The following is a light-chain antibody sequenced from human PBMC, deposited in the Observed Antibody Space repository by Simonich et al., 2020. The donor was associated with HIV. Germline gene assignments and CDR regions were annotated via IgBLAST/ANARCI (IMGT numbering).Light chain of an antibody. V-gene: IGLV1-47*01. J-gene: IGLJ3*02. Sequence: QSVLTQPPSASGTPGQRVTISCSGSSSNIGSNYVYWYQQLPGTAPKLLIYRNNQRHSGVPDRFSGSKSGTSASPAISGLRSEDEADYYCAAWDDSLSGRVFGGGTKLTVL. CDR2: RNN. CDR3: AAWDDSLSGRV. CDR1: SSNIGSNY.